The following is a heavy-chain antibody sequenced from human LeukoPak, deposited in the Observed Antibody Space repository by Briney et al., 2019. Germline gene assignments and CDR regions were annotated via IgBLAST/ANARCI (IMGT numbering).Heavy chain of an antibody. Sequence: PSQTLSLTCTVSGGSISSGSYYWSWIRQPAGKGLEWIGRIYTSGSTNYNPSLKSRVTISVDTSKNQFSLKLSSVTAADTAVYYCARQWGNMVRGVITFDPWGQGTLVTVSS. CDR1: GGSISSGSYY. D-gene: IGHD3-10*01. J-gene: IGHJ5*02. V-gene: IGHV4-61*02. CDR2: IYTSGST. CDR3: ARQWGNMVRGVITFDP.